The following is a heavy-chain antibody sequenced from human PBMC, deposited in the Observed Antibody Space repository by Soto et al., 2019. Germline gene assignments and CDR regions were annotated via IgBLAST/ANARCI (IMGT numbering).Heavy chain of an antibody. CDR3: ARKINWALDV. J-gene: IGHJ6*02. Sequence: QVQLQESGPGLVKPSETLTLTCTFSGCSISSYYWSWIRQPPGKGLECLGYIYYSGSTNYNPSLKRRVTISVDTAKNQFSLKLSSVTAAATAVDYCARKINWALDVCGQGTTVTVSS. D-gene: IGHD7-27*01. CDR1: GCSISSYY. CDR2: IYYSGST. V-gene: IGHV4-59*08.